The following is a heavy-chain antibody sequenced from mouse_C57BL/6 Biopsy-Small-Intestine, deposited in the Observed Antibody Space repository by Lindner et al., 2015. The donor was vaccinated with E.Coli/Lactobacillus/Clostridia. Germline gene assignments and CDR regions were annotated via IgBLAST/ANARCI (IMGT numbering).Heavy chain of an antibody. V-gene: IGHV3-6*01. CDR3: ARDRWPMDY. CDR2: ISYDGPN. J-gene: IGHJ4*01. D-gene: IGHD2-3*01. CDR1: GYSITSGYY. Sequence: EVQLQESGPGLVKPSQSLSLTCSVTGYSITSGYYWNWIRQFPGNKLEWMGSISYDGPNNYNPSLQNRISITRDTSKNLVFLKLNSVTAEDTATYYCARDRWPMDYWGQGTSVTVSS.